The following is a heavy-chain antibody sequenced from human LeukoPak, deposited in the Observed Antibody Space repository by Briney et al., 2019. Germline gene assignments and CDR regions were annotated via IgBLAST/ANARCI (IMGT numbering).Heavy chain of an antibody. CDR1: GFTFTSYG. D-gene: IGHD2-21*01. Sequence: PGGSLRLSCAASGFTFTSYGMHWVRQAPGKGLEWVAVIWYDGSNKYYAHSVKGRFTISRDNSKNTLYLQMNSLRAEDTAVYYCARKISCGGDCYSLDYWGQGTLVTVSS. CDR2: IWYDGSNK. CDR3: ARKISCGGDCYSLDY. V-gene: IGHV3-33*01. J-gene: IGHJ4*02.